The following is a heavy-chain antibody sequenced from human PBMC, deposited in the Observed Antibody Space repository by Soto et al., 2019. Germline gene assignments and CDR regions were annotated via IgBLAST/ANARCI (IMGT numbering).Heavy chain of an antibody. J-gene: IGHJ4*02. V-gene: IGHV3-23*01. CDR1: GFTFSDYG. CDR3: AGQLWDTDY. Sequence: EVQLLASGAGLVQPGGSQILSCAASGFTFSDYGMSWVRQAPGKGLEWVSSINNAGVNTHYAGSVEGRFTISRDNSKNPLYLLMHSLRGEDTAIYYCAGQLWDTDYWHQGTLFTVSS. CDR2: INNAGVNT. D-gene: IGHD3-16*01.